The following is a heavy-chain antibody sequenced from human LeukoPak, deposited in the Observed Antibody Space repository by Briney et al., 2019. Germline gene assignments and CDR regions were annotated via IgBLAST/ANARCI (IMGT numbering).Heavy chain of an antibody. CDR1: GFTFSNAW. CDR3: ARVRGGSGRSYAADAFDI. V-gene: IGHV3-21*01. CDR2: ISSSSSYI. D-gene: IGHD1-26*01. Sequence: GGSLRLSCAASGFTFSNAWMSWVRQAPGKGLEWVSSISSSSSYIYYADSVKGRFTISRDNAKNSLYLQMNSLRAEDTAVYYCARVRGGSGRSYAADAFDIWGQGTMVTVSS. J-gene: IGHJ3*02.